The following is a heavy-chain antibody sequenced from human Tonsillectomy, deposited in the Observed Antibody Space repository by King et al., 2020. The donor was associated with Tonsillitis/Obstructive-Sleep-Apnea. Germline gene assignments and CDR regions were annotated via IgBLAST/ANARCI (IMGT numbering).Heavy chain of an antibody. J-gene: IGHJ4*02. CDR3: AKARSSTTTSCYKY. V-gene: IGHV3-23*04. D-gene: IGHD2-2*02. CDR2: ISGSGDRT. Sequence: VQLVESGGGLIQPGGSLRLSCAASGFTFSNYAMNWVRQAPGKGLEWVSVISGSGDRTYYADSVKGRFTISRDNSKNTLYVQMNSFRADDTAVYYCAKARSSTTTSCYKYWGQGTLVTVSS. CDR1: GFTFSNYA.